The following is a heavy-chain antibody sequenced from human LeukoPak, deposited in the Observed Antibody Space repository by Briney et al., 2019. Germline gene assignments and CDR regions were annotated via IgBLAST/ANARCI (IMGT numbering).Heavy chain of an antibody. CDR1: GFTFSNFG. CDR2: ISYDGTDE. V-gene: IGHV3-30*03. Sequence: GRSLRLSCAASGFTFSNFGMHWVRQAPGKGLEWVAFISYDGTDEYNTDSVKGRFTISRDNSKNTLYLQMNRLGADDTAVYYCARDLRGWFGEFNPDYWGQGALVTVSS. CDR3: ARDLRGWFGEFNPDY. J-gene: IGHJ4*02. D-gene: IGHD3-10*01.